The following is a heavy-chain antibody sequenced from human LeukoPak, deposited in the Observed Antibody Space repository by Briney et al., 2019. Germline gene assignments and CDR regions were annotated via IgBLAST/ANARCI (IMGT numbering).Heavy chain of an antibody. J-gene: IGHJ4*02. CDR3: ARVRLLGTWKRLYYFDY. CDR1: GGSFSGYY. V-gene: IGHV4-34*01. CDR2: INHSGST. Sequence: SETLSLTCAVYGGSFSGYYWSWIRQPPGKGLEWIGEINHSGSTNYNPSLKSRVTISVDTSKNQFSLKLSSVTAADTAVYYCARVRLLGTWKRLYYFDYWGQGTLVTVSS. D-gene: IGHD7-27*01.